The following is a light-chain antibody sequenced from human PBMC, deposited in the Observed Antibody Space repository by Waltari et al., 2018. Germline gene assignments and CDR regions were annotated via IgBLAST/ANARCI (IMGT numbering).Light chain of an antibody. CDR3: MQGLQSPS. CDR2: LGS. CDR1: QSLLHTSGYNY. V-gene: IGKV2-28*01. J-gene: IGKJ4*02. Sequence: DIVMTQSPLSLPVTPGEPASISCRSSQSLLHTSGYNYLTWFLQKPGQSPQLLIYLGSIRASGVPDRFSGSGSGTDCTLKITRVEADYVGFYDCMQGLQSPSFGGGTKVEIK.